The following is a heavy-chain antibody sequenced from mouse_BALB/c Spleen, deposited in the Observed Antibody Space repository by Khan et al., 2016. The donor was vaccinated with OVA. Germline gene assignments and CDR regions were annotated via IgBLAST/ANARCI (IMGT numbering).Heavy chain of an antibody. D-gene: IGHD1-1*01. J-gene: IGHJ2*01. V-gene: IGHV3-2*02. Sequence: EVQLQESGPGLVKPSQSLSLTCTVTGYSITSDYAWNWIRQFPGNKLEWMGYISYSGSTSYNPSLKSRISITRDTSKNQFFLQLNSLTTEDTATYDWARGDGSSDYYLGYGGQVTTRTGSS. CDR3: ARGDGSSDYYLGY. CDR1: GYSITSDYA. CDR2: ISYSGST.